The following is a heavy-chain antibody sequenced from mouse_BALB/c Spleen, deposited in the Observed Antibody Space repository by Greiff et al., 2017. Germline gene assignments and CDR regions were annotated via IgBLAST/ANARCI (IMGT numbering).Heavy chain of an antibody. Sequence: QVQLKESGPQLVRPGASVKISCKASGYSFTSYWMHWVKQRPGQGLEWIGMIDPSDSETRLNQKFKDKATLTVDKSSSTAYMQLSSPTSEDSAVYYCAREGTGAWFAYWGQGTLVTVSA. D-gene: IGHD3-3*01. CDR3: AREGTGAWFAY. CDR2: IDPSDSET. CDR1: GYSFTSYW. J-gene: IGHJ3*01. V-gene: IGHV1S126*01.